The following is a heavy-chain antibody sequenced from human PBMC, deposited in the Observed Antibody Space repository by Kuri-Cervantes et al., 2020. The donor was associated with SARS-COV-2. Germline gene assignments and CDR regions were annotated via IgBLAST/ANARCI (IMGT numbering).Heavy chain of an antibody. Sequence: GSLRLSCTVSGDSISSRNYYWSWIRQPPGKGLEWIGEINHSGSTNYNPSLKSRVTISVDTSKNQFSLKLSSVTAADTAVYYCARGSGYSGYGYYYYGMDVWGQGTTVTVSS. J-gene: IGHJ6*02. CDR2: INHSGST. CDR3: ARGSGYSGYGYYYYGMDV. CDR1: GDSISSRNYY. D-gene: IGHD5-12*01. V-gene: IGHV4-39*07.